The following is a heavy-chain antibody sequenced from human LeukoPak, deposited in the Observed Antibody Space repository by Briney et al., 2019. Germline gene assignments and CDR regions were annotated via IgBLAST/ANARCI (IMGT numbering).Heavy chain of an antibody. CDR1: GGSISSVNYY. D-gene: IGHD5-18*01. CDR2: ISYSGST. CDR3: ARDVGTALVTGDY. Sequence: SETLSLTCTVSGGSISSVNYYWGWIRQPAGKGLEWIATISYSGSTYYNASVKSRVTIFVDTSKNQLSLKLISVTAADTAVYYCARDVGTALVTGDYWGQGTLVTVSS. J-gene: IGHJ4*02. V-gene: IGHV4-39*07.